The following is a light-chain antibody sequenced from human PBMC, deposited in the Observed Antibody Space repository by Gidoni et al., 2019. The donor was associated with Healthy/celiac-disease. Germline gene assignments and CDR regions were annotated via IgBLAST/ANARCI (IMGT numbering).Light chain of an antibody. CDR3: AAWDDSLSGPWV. CDR2: RNN. V-gene: IGLV1-47*01. CDR1: SSNIGSNY. J-gene: IGLJ3*02. Sequence: PGQRVTISCSGSSSNIGSNYVYWYQQLPGTAPKLLIYRNNQRPSGVPDRFSGSKSGTSASLAISGLRSEDEADYYCAAWDDSLSGPWVFGGGTKLTVL.